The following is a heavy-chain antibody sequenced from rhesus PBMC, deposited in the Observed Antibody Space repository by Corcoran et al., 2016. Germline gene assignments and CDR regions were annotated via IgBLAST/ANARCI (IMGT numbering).Heavy chain of an antibody. D-gene: IGHD5-42*01. CDR1: GFSFSDYY. V-gene: IGHV4-81*01. CDR3: ARRGYSGYSYFFDY. CDR2: IMSKIAGT. J-gene: IGHJ4*01. Sequence: VQLVESGGGLAKPGGSLRFSCAASGFSFSDYYMYWVRQPPGKGLERLGNIMSKIAGTNYNPSLRSRVTISKDTSKNQFSMKLRSVTAADTAVYYCARRGYSGYSYFFDYWGQGVLVTVSS.